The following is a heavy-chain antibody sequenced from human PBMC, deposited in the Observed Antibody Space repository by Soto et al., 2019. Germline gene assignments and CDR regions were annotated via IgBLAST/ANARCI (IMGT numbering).Heavy chain of an antibody. D-gene: IGHD2-2*01. CDR2: ISAYNGNT. V-gene: IGHV1-18*01. CDR1: GYTFTSYG. CDR3: AREGSEYQLLPPFYYYYGMDV. Sequence: ASVKVSCKASGYTFTSYGISWVRQAPGQGLEWMGWISAYNGNTNYAQKLQGRVTMTTDTSTSTAYMELRGLRSDDTAVYYCAREGSEYQLLPPFYYYYGMDVWGQGTTVTVSS. J-gene: IGHJ6*02.